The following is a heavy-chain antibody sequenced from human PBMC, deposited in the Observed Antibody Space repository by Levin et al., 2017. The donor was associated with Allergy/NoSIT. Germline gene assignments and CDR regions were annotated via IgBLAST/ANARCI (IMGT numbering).Heavy chain of an antibody. Sequence: GGSLRLSCAPSGFTFSDHYMDWVRQAPGKGLEWVARSRPKSKSYTTEYAASVKGRFTISRDDSHNSLLLQMNSLKTEDTAVYYCARGFNSFDVWGQGTVVTVSS. CDR2: SRPKSKSYTT. D-gene: IGHD3-10*01. CDR3: ARGFNSFDV. CDR1: GFTFSDHY. J-gene: IGHJ3*01. V-gene: IGHV3-72*01.